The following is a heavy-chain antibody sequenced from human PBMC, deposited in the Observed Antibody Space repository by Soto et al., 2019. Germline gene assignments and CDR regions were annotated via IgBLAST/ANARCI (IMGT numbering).Heavy chain of an antibody. CDR2: ISAYNGNT. D-gene: IGHD3-22*01. CDR1: GYTFTSYG. CDR3: ARDGPVGVYYYDSSGLWFDP. V-gene: IGHV1-18*01. Sequence: ASVKVSCKASGYTFTSYGISWVRQAPGQGLEWMGWISAYNGNTNYAQKLQGRVTMTTDTSTSTAYMELRSLRSDDTAVYYCARDGPVGVYYYDSSGLWFDPWGQGTLVTVSS. J-gene: IGHJ5*02.